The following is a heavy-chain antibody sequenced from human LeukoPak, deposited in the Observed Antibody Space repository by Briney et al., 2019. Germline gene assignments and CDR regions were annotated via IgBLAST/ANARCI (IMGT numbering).Heavy chain of an antibody. CDR3: ASSRDYGDYGWFDP. D-gene: IGHD4-17*01. V-gene: IGHV3-33*01. J-gene: IGHJ5*02. CDR1: GFTFSSYG. CDR2: IWYDGSNK. Sequence: PGGSLRLSCAASGFTFSSYGMHRVRQAPGKGLEWVAVIWYDGSNKYYADSVKGRFTISRDNSKNTLYLQMNSLRAEDTAVYYCASSRDYGDYGWFDPWGQGTLVTVSS.